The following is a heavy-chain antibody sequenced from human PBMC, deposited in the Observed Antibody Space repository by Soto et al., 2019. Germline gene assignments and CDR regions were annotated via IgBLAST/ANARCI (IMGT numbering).Heavy chain of an antibody. Sequence: SETLSLTCAVYGGSFSGYYWSWIRQPPGKGLEWIGEINHSGSTNYNPSLKSRVTISVDTSKNQFSLKLSSVTAADTAVYYCARGPLAYYFDYWGQGTLVTVSS. CDR2: INHSGST. J-gene: IGHJ4*02. CDR1: GGSFSGYY. V-gene: IGHV4-34*01. CDR3: ARGPLAYYFDY.